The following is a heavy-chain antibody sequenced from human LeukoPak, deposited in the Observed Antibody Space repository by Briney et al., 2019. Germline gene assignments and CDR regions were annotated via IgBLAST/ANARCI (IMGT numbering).Heavy chain of an antibody. Sequence: SETLSLTCAVYGGSFSGYYWSWIRQPPGKGLEWIGEINHSGSTNYNPSLKSRVTISVDTSKNQFSLKLSSVTAADTAVYYCARRRRVLYYMDVWGKGTTVTISS. V-gene: IGHV4-34*01. CDR2: INHSGST. CDR3: ARRRRVLYYMDV. J-gene: IGHJ6*03. CDR1: GGSFSGYY.